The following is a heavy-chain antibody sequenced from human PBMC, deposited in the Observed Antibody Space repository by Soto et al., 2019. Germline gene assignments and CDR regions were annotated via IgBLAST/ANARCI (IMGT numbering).Heavy chain of an antibody. J-gene: IGHJ4*02. V-gene: IGHV4-39*01. D-gene: IGHD3-10*01. CDR1: GDSISSSNYY. CDR3: APFDIYGSGSYSEHYHCVY. CDR2: IYFSGRA. Sequence: SETLSLTCTVSGDSISSSNYYWEWIRQPPGKGLKWIGSIYFSGRAYYSPSLKSRVTISVNTSKNQFSRTLNSVTAADTAVYYCAPFDIYGSGSYSEHYHCVYWGEGPLGTLL.